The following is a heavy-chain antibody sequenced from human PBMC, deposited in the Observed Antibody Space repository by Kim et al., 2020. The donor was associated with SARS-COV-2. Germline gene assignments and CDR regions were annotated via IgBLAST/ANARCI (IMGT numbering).Heavy chain of an antibody. V-gene: IGHV3-23*01. D-gene: IGHD3-22*01. CDR1: GFTFSSYA. Sequence: GGSLRLSCAASGFTFSSYAMSWVRQAPGKGLEWVSAISGSGGSTYYADSVKGRFTISRDNSKNTLYLQMNSLRAEDTAVYYCAKESSSGYYYGEYFQHWGQGTLVTVSS. J-gene: IGHJ1*01. CDR3: AKESSSGYYYGEYFQH. CDR2: ISGSGGST.